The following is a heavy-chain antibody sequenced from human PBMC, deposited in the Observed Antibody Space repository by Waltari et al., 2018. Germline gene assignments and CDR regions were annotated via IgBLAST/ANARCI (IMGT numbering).Heavy chain of an antibody. J-gene: IGHJ6*02. CDR2: INPSGGST. Sequence: QVQLVQSGAEVKKPGASVKVSCKASGYTFTSYYMHWVRQAPGQGLEWMGIINPSGGSTSYAQKFQGRVTITADESTSTAYMELSSLRSEDTAVYYCARDVVVTATLYYYGMDVWGQGTTVTVSS. D-gene: IGHD2-21*02. CDR1: GYTFTSYY. CDR3: ARDVVVTATLYYYGMDV. V-gene: IGHV1-46*01.